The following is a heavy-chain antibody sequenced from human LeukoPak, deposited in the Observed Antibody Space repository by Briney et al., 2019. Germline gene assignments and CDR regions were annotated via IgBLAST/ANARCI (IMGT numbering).Heavy chain of an antibody. J-gene: IGHJ3*02. D-gene: IGHD3-22*01. V-gene: IGHV4-31*03. CDR1: GGSISSGGYY. Sequence: SETLSLTCTVSGGSISSGGYYWSWIRQHPGKGLEWIGYIYYSGSTYYNPSLKSRVTISVDTSKSQFSLKLSSVTAADTAVYYCARVSYDSSGYSLLNAFDIWGQGTMVTVSS. CDR3: ARVSYDSSGYSLLNAFDI. CDR2: IYYSGST.